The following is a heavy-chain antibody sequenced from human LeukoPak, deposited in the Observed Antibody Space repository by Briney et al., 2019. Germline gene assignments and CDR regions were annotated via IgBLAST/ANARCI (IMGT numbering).Heavy chain of an antibody. CDR1: GGSFSGYY. CDR2: INHSGST. CDR3: ARSQFDRFGELLSDY. D-gene: IGHD3-10*01. Sequence: SETLSLTCAVYGGSFSGYYWSWIRQPPGKGLEWIGEINHSGSTNYNPSLKSRVTISVDTSKNQFSLKLSSVTAADTAVYYCARSQFDRFGELLSDYWGQGTLVTVSS. J-gene: IGHJ4*02. V-gene: IGHV4-34*01.